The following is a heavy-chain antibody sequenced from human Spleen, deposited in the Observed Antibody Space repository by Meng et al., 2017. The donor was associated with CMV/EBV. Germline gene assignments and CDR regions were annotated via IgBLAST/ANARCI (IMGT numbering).Heavy chain of an antibody. Sequence: GSLRLSCTVSGYSISSGYYWGWIRQPPGKGLEWIGSIYKSGRTFYSPSLKSRVTISVDTSKNQFFLKLRSVTAADTAVYYCARFPFDYWGQGTLVTVS. CDR3: ARFPFDY. CDR2: IYKSGRT. CDR1: GYSISSGYY. J-gene: IGHJ4*02. V-gene: IGHV4-38-2*02.